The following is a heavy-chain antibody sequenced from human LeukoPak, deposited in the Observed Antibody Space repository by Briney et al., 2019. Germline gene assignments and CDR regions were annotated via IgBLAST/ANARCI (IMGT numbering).Heavy chain of an antibody. V-gene: IGHV5-51*01. Sequence: GESLKISCKGSGYSFTSYWIGWVRQMPGKGLEWMGIIYPGDSDTRYSPSFQGQVTVSVDKSISTAYLQWSSLKASDTAMYNCARLMHDAFDIWGQGAMVTVSS. CDR1: GYSFTSYW. CDR3: ARLMHDAFDI. J-gene: IGHJ3*02. CDR2: IYPGDSDT.